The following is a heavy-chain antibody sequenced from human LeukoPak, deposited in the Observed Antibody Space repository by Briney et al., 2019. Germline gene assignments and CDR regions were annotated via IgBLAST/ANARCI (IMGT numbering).Heavy chain of an antibody. J-gene: IGHJ4*02. CDR3: AKELVRGVMPPWGFDY. Sequence: PGGSLRLSCAASGFTFSSYAMSWVRQAPGKGLEWVSAISGSGGSTYYADSVKGRFTISRDNSKNTLYLQMNSLRAEDTAVYYCAKELVRGVMPPWGFDYSGQGTLVTVSS. CDR1: GFTFSSYA. D-gene: IGHD3-10*01. V-gene: IGHV3-23*01. CDR2: ISGSGGST.